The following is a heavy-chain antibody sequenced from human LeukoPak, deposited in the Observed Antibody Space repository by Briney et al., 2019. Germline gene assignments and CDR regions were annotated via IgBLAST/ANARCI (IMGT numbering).Heavy chain of an antibody. CDR1: GFTFSSYA. CDR2: ISGSGGST. J-gene: IGHJ1*01. CDR3: AKEIYGDSTGGRFQH. V-gene: IGHV3-23*01. Sequence: GGSLRLSCAASGFTFSSYAMSWVRQAPGKGLEWVSVISGSGGSTYYADSVKGQFTISRDNSKNTLYLQMNSLRAEDTAVYYCAKEIYGDSTGGRFQHWGQGTLVTVSS. D-gene: IGHD4-17*01.